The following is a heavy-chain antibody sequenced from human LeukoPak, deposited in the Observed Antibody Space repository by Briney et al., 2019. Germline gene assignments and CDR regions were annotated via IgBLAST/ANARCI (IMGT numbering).Heavy chain of an antibody. Sequence: AGGSLRLSCAATGFSFSSYTINWGRQAPGKGLEWVSYISSSSTTIYYADSVKGRFTISRDNAKNSLYLQMNSLRAEDTAVYCCAAAHRYALYSFDSWGQRTLVTVSS. CDR1: GFSFSSYT. CDR2: ISSSSTTI. D-gene: IGHD2-2*01. CDR3: AAAHRYALYSFDS. V-gene: IGHV3-48*01. J-gene: IGHJ4*02.